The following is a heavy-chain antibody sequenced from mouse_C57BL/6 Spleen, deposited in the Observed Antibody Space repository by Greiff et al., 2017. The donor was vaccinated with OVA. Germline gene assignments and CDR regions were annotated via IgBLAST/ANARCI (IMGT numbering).Heavy chain of an antibody. CDR1: GFTFSSYG. J-gene: IGHJ1*03. CDR3: ARRYYGSSYSYFDV. Sequence: EVQGVESGGDLVKPGGSLKLSCAASGFTFSSYGMSWVRQTPDKGLEWVATIRSGGSYPYYPDSVKGRFPISRDNAKNTLYLQMSRRKSEDTAMYYCARRYYGSSYSYFDVWGTGTTVTVSS. CDR2: IRSGGSYP. D-gene: IGHD1-1*01. V-gene: IGHV5-6*01.